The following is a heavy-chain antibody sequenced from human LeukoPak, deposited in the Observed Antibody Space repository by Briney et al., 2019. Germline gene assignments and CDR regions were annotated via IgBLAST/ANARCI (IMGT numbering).Heavy chain of an antibody. J-gene: IGHJ4*02. CDR2: IYTSGSI. V-gene: IGHV4-61*09. Sequence: PSETLSLTCTVSGGSISSAAYYCSWIRQPAGKGLEWIGHIYTSGSINYNSSLKSRVTISLDTSKNQFSLKLSSVTAADTAVYYCAREREGPYGYLDYWGQGTLVTVSS. D-gene: IGHD4-17*01. CDR1: GGSISSAAYY. CDR3: AREREGPYGYLDY.